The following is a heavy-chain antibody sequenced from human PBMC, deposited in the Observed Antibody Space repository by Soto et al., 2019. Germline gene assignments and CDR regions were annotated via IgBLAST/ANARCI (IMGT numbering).Heavy chain of an antibody. J-gene: IGHJ6*03. V-gene: IGHV3-21*01. CDR3: AREGGHRVPAAIGSYSYYYMDV. CDR1: GFTFSSYS. CDR2: ISSSSSYI. D-gene: IGHD2-2*02. Sequence: GGSLRLSCAASGFTFSSYSMNWVRQAPGKGLEWVSSISSSSSYIYYADSVKGRFTISRDNAKNSLYLQMNSLRAEDTAVYYCAREGGHRVPAAIGSYSYYYMDVWGKGTTVTVSS.